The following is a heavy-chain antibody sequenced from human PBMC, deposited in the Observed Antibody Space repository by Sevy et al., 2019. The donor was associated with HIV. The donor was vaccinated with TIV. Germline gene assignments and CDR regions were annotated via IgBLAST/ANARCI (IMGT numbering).Heavy chain of an antibody. CDR1: GGTLSSYA. Sequence: ASVKVSCKASGGTLSSYAISWVRQAPGQGLEWMGRIIPIFGTANYAQKFQGRVTITADESTSTAYMELSSLRSEDTAVYYCARAESGGTLDYWGQGTLVTVSS. CDR2: IIPIFGTA. V-gene: IGHV1-69*13. J-gene: IGHJ4*02. D-gene: IGHD2-15*01. CDR3: ARAESGGTLDY.